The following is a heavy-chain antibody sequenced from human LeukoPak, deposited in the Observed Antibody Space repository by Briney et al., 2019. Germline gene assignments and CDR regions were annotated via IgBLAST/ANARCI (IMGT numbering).Heavy chain of an antibody. J-gene: IGHJ6*03. D-gene: IGHD1-20*01. Sequence: SETLSLTCTVSGGSFSSSSYYWGWIRQPPGKGLEWIGSIYYSGSAYYNPSLKSRVTISVDTSKNQFSLKLSSVTAADTAVYYCARANWNDIPNYYYYYYMDVWGKGTTVTISS. CDR3: ARANWNDIPNYYYYYYMDV. CDR1: GGSFSSSSYY. CDR2: IYYSGSA. V-gene: IGHV4-39*07.